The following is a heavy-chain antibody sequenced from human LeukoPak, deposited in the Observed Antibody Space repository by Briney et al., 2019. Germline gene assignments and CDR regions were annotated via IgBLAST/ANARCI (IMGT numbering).Heavy chain of an antibody. CDR3: AKDQGGFYYGSGSFPFYYNFDL. CDR1: GFTFSDYG. Sequence: PGGTLRLSCAASGFTFSDYGMSWVRQAPGKGLEWVSAISGTGDTTYYADSVKGRFTISSDNSKNTLYLQMNSLRAKDTAVYYCAKDQGGFYYGSGSFPFYYNFDLWGRGTLVTVSS. J-gene: IGHJ2*01. D-gene: IGHD3-10*01. V-gene: IGHV3-23*01. CDR2: ISGTGDTT.